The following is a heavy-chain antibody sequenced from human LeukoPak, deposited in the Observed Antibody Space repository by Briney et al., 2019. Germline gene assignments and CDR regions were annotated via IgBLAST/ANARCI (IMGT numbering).Heavy chain of an antibody. CDR3: ARHSLIGTTPFDY. J-gene: IGHJ4*02. CDR1: GYTFTGYY. D-gene: IGHD1-20*01. CDR2: INPSSGGT. Sequence: ASVKVSCKASGYTFTGYYMHWVRQAPGQGLEWMGWINPSSGGTNYAQQFQGRVTMTRDTSTSTVYMELSSLRSEDTAVYYCARHSLIGTTPFDYWGQGTLVTVSS. V-gene: IGHV1-2*02.